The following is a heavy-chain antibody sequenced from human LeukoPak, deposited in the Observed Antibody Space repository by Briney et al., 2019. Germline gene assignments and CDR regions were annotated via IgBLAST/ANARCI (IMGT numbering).Heavy chain of an antibody. V-gene: IGHV1-69*02. CDR1: GGTFSSYT. CDR2: IIPILGIA. Sequence: ASVKVSCKASGGTFSSYTISWVRQAPGQGLEWMGKIIPILGIANYAQKFQGRVTITADKSTSTAYMELGSLRSEDTAVYYCARVPDYCGGDCSLDYWGQGTLVTVSS. CDR3: ARVPDYCGGDCSLDY. J-gene: IGHJ4*02. D-gene: IGHD2-21*01.